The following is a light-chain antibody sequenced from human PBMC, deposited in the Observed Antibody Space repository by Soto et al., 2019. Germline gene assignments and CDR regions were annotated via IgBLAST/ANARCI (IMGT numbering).Light chain of an antibody. CDR2: GAS. V-gene: IGKV3-15*01. CDR1: QSVSTN. CDR3: HQYNNWPQKT. J-gene: IGKJ2*01. Sequence: EIVMTQSPGTLSVSPGERATLSCRASQSVSTNLAWYQQKPGQAPRLLIYGASTRATGIPARFSGSGSGTEFTLTISSLQSEDFAVYYCHQYNNWPQKTFGQGTKVDIX.